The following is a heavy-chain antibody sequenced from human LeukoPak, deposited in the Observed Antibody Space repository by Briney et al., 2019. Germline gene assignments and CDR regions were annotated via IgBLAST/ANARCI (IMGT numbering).Heavy chain of an antibody. V-gene: IGHV3-23*01. CDR2: IGRNGGDI. CDR3: AKYAPPTTVVTRFFDY. CDR1: GFTFSSYA. Sequence: GGSLRLSCVASGFTFSSYAMTWVRQAPGKGLEWVSVIGRNGGDIQYADSVKGRFTISRDNSKNTLYLQMNSLRAEDTAVYYCAKYAPPTTVVTRFFDYWGQGTLVTVSS. J-gene: IGHJ4*02. D-gene: IGHD4-23*01.